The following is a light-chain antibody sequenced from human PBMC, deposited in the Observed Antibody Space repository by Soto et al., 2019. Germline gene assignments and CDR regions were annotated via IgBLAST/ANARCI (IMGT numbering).Light chain of an antibody. V-gene: IGKV3-20*01. CDR2: GAS. J-gene: IGKJ1*01. Sequence: DIVLPQSPGTLSLSPGESATLSCRASQSVSSSYLAWYQQNPGQAPRLLIYGASSRATGIPDRFSGSGSGTDFTLTMSRLEPEEFAVYYCQQYGSSPWTVGQGTKVDIK. CDR3: QQYGSSPWT. CDR1: QSVSSSY.